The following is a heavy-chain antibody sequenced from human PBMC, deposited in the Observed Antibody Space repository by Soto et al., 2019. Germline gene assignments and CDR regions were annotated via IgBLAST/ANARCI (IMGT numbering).Heavy chain of an antibody. CDR2: IIPIFGTA. Sequence: QVQLVQSGAEVKKPGSSVKVSCKASGGTFSSYAISWVRQAPGQGLEWMGGIIPIFGTANYAQKFQGRVTITADESTSTVYMELSSLRSEDTAVYYCARDRGYCSGGSCRNWFDPWGQGTLVTVSS. CDR1: GGTFSSYA. D-gene: IGHD2-15*01. J-gene: IGHJ5*02. CDR3: ARDRGYCSGGSCRNWFDP. V-gene: IGHV1-69*12.